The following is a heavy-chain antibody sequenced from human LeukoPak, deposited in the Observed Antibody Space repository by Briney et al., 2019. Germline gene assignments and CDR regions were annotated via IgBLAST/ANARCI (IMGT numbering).Heavy chain of an antibody. J-gene: IGHJ4*02. CDR3: ARADDSSGYYFHY. CDR2: IYYSGST. CDR1: GGSISSGGYY. V-gene: IGHV4-31*03. D-gene: IGHD3-22*01. Sequence: SQTLSLTCTVSGGSISSGGYYWSWIRQHPGKGLEWIGYIYYSGSTYYNPSLKSRVTISVDTSKNQFSLKLSSVTAADTAVYYCARADDSSGYYFHYWGQGTLITVSS.